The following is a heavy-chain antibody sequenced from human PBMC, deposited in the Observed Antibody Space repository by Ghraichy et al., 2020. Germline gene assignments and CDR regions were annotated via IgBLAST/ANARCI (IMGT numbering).Heavy chain of an antibody. CDR1: GYTFTGYY. V-gene: IGHV1-2*02. J-gene: IGHJ5*02. D-gene: IGHD1-7*01. CDR2: INPNSVGT. Sequence: ASVKVSCKASGYTFTGYYMHWVRQAPGQGLEWMGWINPNSVGTNYAQKFQGRVTMTRDTSISTAYMELSRLRSDDTAVYYCARKKRGTNWFDPWGQGTLVTVSS. CDR3: ARKKRGTNWFDP.